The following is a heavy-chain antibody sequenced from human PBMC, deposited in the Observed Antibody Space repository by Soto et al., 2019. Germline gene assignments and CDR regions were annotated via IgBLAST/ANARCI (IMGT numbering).Heavy chain of an antibody. CDR2: ISYDGSQE. J-gene: IGHJ5*02. V-gene: IGHV3-30*18. Sequence: QVQLVESGGGVVQPGRSLILSCAASGFSLSNCGMHWVRQAPGKGLEWVAMISYDGSQEHFIDSVKGRFTISRDNSKNTLYLQMNSLRPEDTAVYYFAKHIYSSGWYNYFDPWGQGTLVTVSS. D-gene: IGHD6-19*01. CDR3: AKHIYSSGWYNYFDP. CDR1: GFSLSNCG.